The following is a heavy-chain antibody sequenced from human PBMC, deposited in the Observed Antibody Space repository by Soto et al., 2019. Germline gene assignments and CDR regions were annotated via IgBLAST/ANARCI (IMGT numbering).Heavy chain of an antibody. D-gene: IGHD3-10*01. V-gene: IGHV1-46*03. Sequence: ASVKVSCKASGYTFTSYYMHWVRQAPGQGLEWMGIISACGGSTSYAQKFQGRVAMTRDTSTSTAYMELSSLTSDDTAIYYCARAGAAPYYYYGLDVWGQGTTVTVSS. J-gene: IGHJ6*02. CDR2: ISACGGST. CDR1: GYTFTSYY. CDR3: ARAGAAPYYYYGLDV.